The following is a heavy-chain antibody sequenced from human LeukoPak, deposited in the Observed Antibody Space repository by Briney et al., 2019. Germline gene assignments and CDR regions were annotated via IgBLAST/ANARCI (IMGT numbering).Heavy chain of an antibody. J-gene: IGHJ2*01. CDR1: GFTFSDYY. CDR2: ISSSSSTI. CDR3: ARSRYYYDSSGLGGYFDL. Sequence: GGSLRLSCAASGFTFSDYYMTWIRQAPGKGLEWVSYISSSSSTIYYADSVKGRFTISRDNAKNSLYLQMNSLRAEDTAVYYCARSRYYYDSSGLGGYFDLWGRGTLVTVSS. V-gene: IGHV3-11*04. D-gene: IGHD3-22*01.